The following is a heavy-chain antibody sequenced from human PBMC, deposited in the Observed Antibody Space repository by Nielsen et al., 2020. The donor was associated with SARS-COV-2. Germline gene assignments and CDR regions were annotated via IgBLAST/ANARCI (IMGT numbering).Heavy chain of an antibody. CDR3: ARLGSSSWYFDY. D-gene: IGHD6-13*01. CDR2: ISSSSSTK. CDR1: GFTFNNYE. J-gene: IGHJ4*02. Sequence: GESLKISCAASGFTFNNYEMDWVRQAPGKGLEWVAYISSSSSTKYYADSVKGRFTISRDNAKDSLYLQMNSLRAEDTAVYYCARLGSSSWYFDYWGQGTLVNVSS. V-gene: IGHV3-48*04.